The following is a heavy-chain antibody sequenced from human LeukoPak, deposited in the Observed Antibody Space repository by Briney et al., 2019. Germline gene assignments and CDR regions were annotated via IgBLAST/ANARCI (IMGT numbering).Heavy chain of an antibody. Sequence: GGSLRLSCAASGFTFSSYSMNWVRQAPGKGLEWVSSISSSSSYIYYADSVKGRFTISRDNAKNSLYLQMNSLRAEDTAVYYCARASRADSSSWFFDYWGQGTLVTVSS. J-gene: IGHJ4*02. CDR3: ARASRADSSSWFFDY. V-gene: IGHV3-21*01. CDR2: ISSSSSYI. CDR1: GFTFSSYS. D-gene: IGHD6-13*01.